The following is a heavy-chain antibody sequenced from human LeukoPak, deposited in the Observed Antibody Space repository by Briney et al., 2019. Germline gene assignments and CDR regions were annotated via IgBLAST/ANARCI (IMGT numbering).Heavy chain of an antibody. Sequence: SETLSLTCTVSGGSISIYYWSWIRQPAGKGLEWIGRIYTSGSTNYNPSLKSRVTMSVDTSKNQFSLKLSSVTAADTAVYYCARGPTTVTRAFDYWGQGTLVTVSS. CDR1: GGSISIYY. CDR2: IYTSGST. V-gene: IGHV4-4*07. CDR3: ARGPTTVTRAFDY. J-gene: IGHJ4*02. D-gene: IGHD4-17*01.